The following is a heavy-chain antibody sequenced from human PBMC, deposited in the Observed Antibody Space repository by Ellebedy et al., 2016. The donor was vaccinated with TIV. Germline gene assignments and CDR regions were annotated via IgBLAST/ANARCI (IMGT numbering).Heavy chain of an antibody. V-gene: IGHV1-2*02. CDR3: ARVRRGSSGMDV. D-gene: IGHD6-19*01. Sequence: ASVKVSCKAPGYTFTANYMHWVRHAPGHGLEWMGWVNPDSGSTNLAQRFQGRVTMTRDTSVNTAYMELSRLESGDTATYYCARVRRGSSGMDVWGQGTTVTVS. CDR2: VNPDSGST. CDR1: GYTFTANY. J-gene: IGHJ6*02.